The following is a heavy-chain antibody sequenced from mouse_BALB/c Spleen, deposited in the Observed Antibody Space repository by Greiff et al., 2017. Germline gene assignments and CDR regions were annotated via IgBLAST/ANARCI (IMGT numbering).Heavy chain of an antibody. Sequence: EVKLVESGGGLVQPGGSLKLSCAASGFTFSSYTMSWVRQTPEKRLEWVAYISNGGGSTYYPDTVKGRFTISRDNAKNTLYLQMSSLKSEDTAMYYCARQLAGDYWGQGTTLTVSS. V-gene: IGHV5-12-2*01. D-gene: IGHD4-1*01. CDR2: ISNGGGST. CDR3: ARQLAGDY. CDR1: GFTFSSYT. J-gene: IGHJ2*01.